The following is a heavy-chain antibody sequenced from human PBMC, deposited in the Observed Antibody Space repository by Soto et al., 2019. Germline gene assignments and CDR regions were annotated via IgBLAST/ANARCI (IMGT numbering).Heavy chain of an antibody. D-gene: IGHD5-18*01. CDR2: IYYSGST. Sequence: LSLTCTVSGGSISSYYWSWIRQPPGKGLEWIGYIYYSGSTNYNPSLKSRVTISVDTSKNQFSLKLSSMTAADTAVYYCARWYSYGYGWFDPWGQGTLVTVSS. CDR1: GGSISSYY. V-gene: IGHV4-59*01. J-gene: IGHJ5*02. CDR3: ARWYSYGYGWFDP.